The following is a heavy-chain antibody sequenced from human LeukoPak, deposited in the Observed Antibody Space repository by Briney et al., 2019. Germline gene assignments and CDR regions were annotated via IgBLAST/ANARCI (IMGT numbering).Heavy chain of an antibody. CDR1: GFTVSSNY. CDR3: AIDLTCRPTTTVTVGWFDP. CDR2: IYSGGST. D-gene: IGHD4-17*01. J-gene: IGHJ5*02. Sequence: PGGSLRLSCAASGFTVSSNYMSWVRQAPGKGLEWVSVIYSGGSTYYADSVKGRFTISRDNSKNTLYLQMNSLRAEDTAVYYCAIDLTCRPTTTVTVGWFDPWGQGTLVTVSS. V-gene: IGHV3-66*02.